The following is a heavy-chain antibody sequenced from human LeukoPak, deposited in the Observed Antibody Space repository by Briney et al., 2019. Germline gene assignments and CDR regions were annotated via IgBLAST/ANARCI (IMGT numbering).Heavy chain of an antibody. CDR3: ARGLPYYMDV. D-gene: IGHD5-12*01. CDR1: GLILRGHA. V-gene: IGHV3-7*01. J-gene: IGHJ6*03. CDR2: IKQDGSEK. Sequence: GGSLTLSCEASGLILRGHAMSWVRQAPGKGLEWVANIKQDGSEKYYVDSVKGRFTISRDNAKNSLYLQMNSLRAEDTAVYYCARGLPYYMDVWGKGTTVTVSS.